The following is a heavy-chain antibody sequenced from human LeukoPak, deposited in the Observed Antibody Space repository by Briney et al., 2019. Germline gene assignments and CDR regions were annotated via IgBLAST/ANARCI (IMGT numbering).Heavy chain of an antibody. CDR3: VWIQRG. Sequence: PGGSLRLSCAASGFTFSSYRMNGVGQAPGKGVEGVSSISRSSRYIYSADSVKGRFPISRDNAKTSLYLQTNSLRAEDTAVYYCVWIQRGWGQGTLVTVSS. CDR1: GFTFSSYR. V-gene: IGHV3-21*01. D-gene: IGHD5-18*01. CDR2: ISRSSRYI. J-gene: IGHJ4*02.